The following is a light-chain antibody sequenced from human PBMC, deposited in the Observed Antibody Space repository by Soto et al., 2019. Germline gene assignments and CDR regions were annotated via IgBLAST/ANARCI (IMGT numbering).Light chain of an antibody. CDR2: AAS. Sequence: EIVLTQSPGTLSLSPGERATLSCRASQSVTSNYLAWYQQKPGQAPRLLIYAASSRATGIPDRFSGSGSGTEFTLTISRLEPEDFAMYSCQQYGSSPLTFGGGTKVEIK. CDR1: QSVTSNY. CDR3: QQYGSSPLT. J-gene: IGKJ4*01. V-gene: IGKV3-20*01.